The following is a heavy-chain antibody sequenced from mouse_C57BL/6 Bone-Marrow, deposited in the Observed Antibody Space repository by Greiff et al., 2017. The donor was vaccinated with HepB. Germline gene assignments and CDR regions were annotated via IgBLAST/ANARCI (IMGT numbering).Heavy chain of an antibody. D-gene: IGHD2-13*01. CDR2: IRLKSDNYAT. V-gene: IGHV6-3*01. CDR3: TAGLGFAY. J-gene: IGHJ3*01. CDR1: GFTFSNYW. Sequence: EVQVVESGGGLVQPGGSMKLSCVASGFTFSNYWMNWVRQSPEKGLEWVAQIRLKSDNYATHYAESVKGRFTISRDDSKSSVYLQMNNLRAEDTGIYYCTAGLGFAYWGQGTLVTVSA.